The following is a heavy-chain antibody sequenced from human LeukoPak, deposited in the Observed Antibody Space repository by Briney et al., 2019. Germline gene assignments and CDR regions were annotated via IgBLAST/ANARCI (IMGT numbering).Heavy chain of an antibody. J-gene: IGHJ4*02. CDR2: ISSSGSTI. CDR3: VTDTNRVSGY. CDR1: GFTFSSYE. Sequence: HSGGSLRLSCAASGFTFSSYEMNWVRQAPGKGLEWVSYISSSGSTIYYADSVKGRFTISRDNAKNSLYLQMDSLRAEDTAVYYCVTDTNRVSGYWGQGTLVTVSS. D-gene: IGHD2-8*01. V-gene: IGHV3-48*03.